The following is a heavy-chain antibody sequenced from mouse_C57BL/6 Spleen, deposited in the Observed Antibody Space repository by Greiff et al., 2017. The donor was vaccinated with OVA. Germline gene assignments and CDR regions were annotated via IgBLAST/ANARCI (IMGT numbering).Heavy chain of an antibody. J-gene: IGHJ3*01. CDR2: IYPGDGDT. V-gene: IGHV1-82*01. CDR3: ARKGGSSYPFAY. D-gene: IGHD1-1*01. CDR1: GYAFSSSW. Sequence: QVQLKQSGPELVKPGASVKISCKASGYAFSSSWMNWVKQRPGKGLEWIGRIYPGDGDTNYNGKFKGKATLTADKSSSTAYMQLSSLTSEDSAVYFCARKGGSSYPFAYWGQGTLVTVSA.